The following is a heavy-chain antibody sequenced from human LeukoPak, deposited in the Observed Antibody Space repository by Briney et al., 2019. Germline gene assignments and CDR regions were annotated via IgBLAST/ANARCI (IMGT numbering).Heavy chain of an antibody. J-gene: IGHJ4*02. V-gene: IGHV4-30-2*01. CDR1: GGSISSGGYS. Sequence: SETLSLTCAVSGGSISSGGYSWSWIRQPPGKGLEWIGYIYHSGSTYYNPSLKSRVTISVDRSKNQFSLKLSSVTAADTAVYYCARTDSSYRGCFGYWGQGTLVTVCS. CDR3: ARTDSSYRGCFGY. D-gene: IGHD3-22*01. CDR2: IYHSGST.